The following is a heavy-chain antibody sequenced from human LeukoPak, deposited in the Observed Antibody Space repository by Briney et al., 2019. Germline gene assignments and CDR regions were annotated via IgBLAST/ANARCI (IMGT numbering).Heavy chain of an antibody. CDR2: TSWNSGSI. V-gene: IGHV3-9*01. J-gene: IGHJ6*02. CDR1: GFTFDDYA. D-gene: IGHD3-3*01. CDR3: AKDGRRGFWSGYPGSRQPYYYYGMDV. Sequence: GGSLRLSCAASGFTFDDYAMHWVRQAPGKGLEWVSGTSWNSGSIGYADSVKGRFTISRDNAKNSLYLQMNSLRAEDTALYYCAKDGRRGFWSGYPGSRQPYYYYGMDVWGQGTTVTVSS.